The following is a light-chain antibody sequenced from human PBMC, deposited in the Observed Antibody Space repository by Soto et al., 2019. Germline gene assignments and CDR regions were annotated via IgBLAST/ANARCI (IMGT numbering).Light chain of an antibody. Sequence: QSVLTQPASVSGSPGQSITISCTGTSSDVGGYNYVSWYQQHPGKAPKLMIYAVTDRPSGVSSRFSGSKSANTASRTISGLQAEDEGDYYCSSYTSSSTLFGTGTKLTVL. CDR1: SSDVGGYNY. CDR2: AVT. J-gene: IGLJ1*01. CDR3: SSYTSSSTL. V-gene: IGLV2-14*01.